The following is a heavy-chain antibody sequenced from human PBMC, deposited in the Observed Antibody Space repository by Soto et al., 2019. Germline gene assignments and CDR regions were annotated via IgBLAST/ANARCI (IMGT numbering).Heavy chain of an antibody. J-gene: IGHJ6*02. Sequence: QVQLVQSGAEVKKPGSSVKVSCKASGGTFSSYAISWVRQAPGQGLEWMGGIIPIFGTANYAQKFQGRVTITADESTSTAYMELSSLRSEDTAVYYCASSGSAVTIFGLSRVWDGMDVWGQGTTVTVSS. CDR1: GGTFSSYA. V-gene: IGHV1-69*01. D-gene: IGHD3-3*01. CDR3: ASSGSAVTIFGLSRVWDGMDV. CDR2: IIPIFGTA.